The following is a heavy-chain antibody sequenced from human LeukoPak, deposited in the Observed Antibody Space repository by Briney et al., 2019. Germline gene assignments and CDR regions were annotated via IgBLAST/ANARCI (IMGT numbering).Heavy chain of an antibody. CDR1: GFTFSSYG. CDR2: IQYDGSNE. D-gene: IGHD2/OR15-2a*01. V-gene: IGHV3-30*02. J-gene: IGHJ4*02. Sequence: GGSLRLSCAASGFTFSSYGMHWVRQAPGKGLEWVAYIQYDGSNEQFADSVKGRFSISRDSSKNILYLQVNSLRAEDTAVYYCAKEIFDCFDYWGQGTLVTVSS. CDR3: AKEIFDCFDY.